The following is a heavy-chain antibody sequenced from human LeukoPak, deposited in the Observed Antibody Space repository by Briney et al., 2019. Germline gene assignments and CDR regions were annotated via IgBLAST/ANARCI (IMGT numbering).Heavy chain of an antibody. J-gene: IGHJ4*02. V-gene: IGHV4-31*03. CDR3: AAPYCSGTSCPFDY. Sequence: SETLSLTCTVSGGSISSGGYYWSWIRQHPGKGLEWIGYIYYSGSTYYNPSLKSRVTISVDTSKNQFSLKLSSVTAADTAVYYCAAPYCSGTSCPFDYWGQGTLVTVSS. CDR2: IYYSGST. CDR1: GGSISSGGYY. D-gene: IGHD2-2*01.